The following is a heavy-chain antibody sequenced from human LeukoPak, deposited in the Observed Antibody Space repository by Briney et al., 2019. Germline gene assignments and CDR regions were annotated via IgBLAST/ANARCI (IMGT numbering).Heavy chain of an antibody. J-gene: IGHJ5*02. Sequence: SETLSLTCTVSGGSISSYYWSWIRQPPGKGPEWIGYIYYSGSTNYNPSLKSRVTISVDTSKNQFSLKLSSVTAADTAVYYCARDAYDSSGYNKYNWFDPWGQGTLVTVSS. CDR2: IYYSGST. D-gene: IGHD3-22*01. V-gene: IGHV4-59*01. CDR3: ARDAYDSSGYNKYNWFDP. CDR1: GGSISSYY.